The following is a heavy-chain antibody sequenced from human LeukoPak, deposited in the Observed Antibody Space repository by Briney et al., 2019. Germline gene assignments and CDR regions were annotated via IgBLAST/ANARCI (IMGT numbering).Heavy chain of an antibody. CDR2: ISSSSSFL. J-gene: IGHJ3*02. V-gene: IGHV3-21*01. CDR3: ARHSTGTTADAFDI. CDR1: GFTFSNYN. D-gene: IGHD1-1*01. Sequence: GGSLRLSCAASGFTFSNYNMNWVRQAPGKGLEWVSSISSSSSFLYYADSVKGRFIISRDNAKNSLYLHMNSLRAEDTAVYYCARHSTGTTADAFDIWGQGTMVTVSS.